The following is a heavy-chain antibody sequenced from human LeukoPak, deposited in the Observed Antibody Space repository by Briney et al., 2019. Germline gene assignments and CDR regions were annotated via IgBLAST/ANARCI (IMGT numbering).Heavy chain of an antibody. CDR2: ISPTGSDR. V-gene: IGHV3-21*06. D-gene: IGHD1-14*01. CDR1: GLTFSTSG. Sequence: GGSLRLSCTASGLTFSTSGFNWVRQAPGKGLEWVASISPTGSDRYHADSIKGRFTISRDNANNFLYMQMNSLRAEDTAVYYCATETNGRHYDYWGQGTLLTVSS. CDR3: ATETNGRHYDY. J-gene: IGHJ4*02.